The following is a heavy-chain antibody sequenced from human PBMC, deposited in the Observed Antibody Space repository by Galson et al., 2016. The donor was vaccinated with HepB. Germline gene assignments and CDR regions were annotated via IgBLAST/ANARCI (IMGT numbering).Heavy chain of an antibody. CDR1: GFTVSNNY. V-gene: IGHV3-53*01. D-gene: IGHD1/OR15-1a*01. Sequence: SLRLSCAASGFTVSNNYMSWVRQAPGKGLEGVSVISSGGRTYYTDSVKGRFTISRDSSKNTLYLQMNSLRAEDTAVYYCARHPQNNLWGQGTLVTVSS. CDR3: ARHPQNNL. J-gene: IGHJ4*02. CDR2: ISSGGRT.